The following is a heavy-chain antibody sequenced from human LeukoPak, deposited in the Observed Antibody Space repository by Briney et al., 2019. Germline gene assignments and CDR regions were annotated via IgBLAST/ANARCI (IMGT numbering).Heavy chain of an antibody. J-gene: IGHJ3*02. V-gene: IGHV3-53*01. D-gene: IGHD3-22*01. Sequence: DSVKGRFTISRDNSENTLYLQMNSLRAEDTAVYYCARDRGYYDSSGYYHDAFDIWGQGTMVTVSS. CDR3: ARDRGYYDSSGYYHDAFDI.